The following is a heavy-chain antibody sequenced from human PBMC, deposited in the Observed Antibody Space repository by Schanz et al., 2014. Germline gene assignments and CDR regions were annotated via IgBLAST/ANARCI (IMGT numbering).Heavy chain of an antibody. D-gene: IGHD6-19*01. CDR1: GGSISSATYY. CDR2: IYSRGSS. CDR3: ARGHHPHGITVAARGFDP. V-gene: IGHV4-61*02. J-gene: IGHJ5*02. Sequence: QVQLQESGPGLVKPSQTLSLTCTVSGGSISSATYYWSWVRQPAGKGLEWIGRIYSRGSSTYNPSLKSRPPITIAPSKTQFPRKLNSVTAADTAVYYCARGHHPHGITVAARGFDPWGQGTLVTVSS.